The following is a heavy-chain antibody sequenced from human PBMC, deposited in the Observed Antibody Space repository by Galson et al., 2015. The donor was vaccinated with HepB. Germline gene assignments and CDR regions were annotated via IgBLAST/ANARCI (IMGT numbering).Heavy chain of an antibody. CDR1: GFTFSSYS. Sequence: SLRLSCAASGFTFSSYSMNWVRQAPGKGLEWVSYISSSSSTIYYADSVMGRFTISRDNAKNSLYLQMNSLRAEDTAVYYCARDVYYYYYMDVWGKGTTVTVSS. V-gene: IGHV3-48*01. CDR2: ISSSSSTI. J-gene: IGHJ6*03. CDR3: ARDVYYYYYMDV.